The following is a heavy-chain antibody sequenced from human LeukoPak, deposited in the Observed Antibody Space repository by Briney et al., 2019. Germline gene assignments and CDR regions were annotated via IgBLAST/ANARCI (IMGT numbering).Heavy chain of an antibody. CDR1: GGSISSSSYY. V-gene: IGHV4-39*02. J-gene: IGHJ4*02. D-gene: IGHD3-3*01. Sequence: PSETLSLTCTVSGGSISSSSYYWGWIRQPPGKGLEWIGSIYYSGSTYYNPSLKSRVTISVDTSKNHFSLKLSSVTAADTAVYYCARDDYDFWSGYKSGWGQGTLVTVSS. CDR3: ARDDYDFWSGYKSG. CDR2: IYYSGST.